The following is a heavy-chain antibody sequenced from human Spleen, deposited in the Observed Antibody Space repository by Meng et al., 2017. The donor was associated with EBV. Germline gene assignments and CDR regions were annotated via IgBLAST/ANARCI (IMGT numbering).Heavy chain of an antibody. D-gene: IGHD3-22*01. CDR2: IFHTGST. J-gene: IGHJ4*02. CDR3: ARDSHGYYFFDF. V-gene: IGHV4-30-2*01. CDR1: GDSISSGAYS. Sequence: QTHRHEPASGLVNPSQTLSLTSTCSGDSISSGAYSWSWVRQPPGKGLEWIGYIFHTGSTYYNASLKSRVTISVDRSKHQFSLKLTSVTPADTAVYYCARDSHGYYFFDFWGPGTLVTVSS.